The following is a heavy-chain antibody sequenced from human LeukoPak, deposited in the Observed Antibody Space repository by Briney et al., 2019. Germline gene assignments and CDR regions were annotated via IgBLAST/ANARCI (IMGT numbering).Heavy chain of an antibody. CDR2: IIPILGIA. D-gene: IGHD6-13*01. V-gene: IGHV1-69*02. J-gene: IGHJ6*02. CDR3: ATYSSSWAHYYGMDV. Sequence: SVKVSCKASGGTFSSYTISWVRQAPGQGLEWMGRIIPILGIANYAQKFQGRVTITADKSTSTAYMELSSLRSEDTAVYYCATYSSSWAHYYGMDVWGQGTTVAVSS. CDR1: GGTFSSYT.